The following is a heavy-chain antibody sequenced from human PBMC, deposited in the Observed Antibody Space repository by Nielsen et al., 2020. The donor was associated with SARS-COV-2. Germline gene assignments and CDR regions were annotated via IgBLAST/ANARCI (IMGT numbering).Heavy chain of an antibody. D-gene: IGHD6-13*01. V-gene: IGHV3-11*04. CDR3: ARLAGSSWTFDY. CDR2: ISSSGSTI. J-gene: IGHJ4*02. CDR1: GFTFSDYY. Sequence: GGSLRLSCAASGFTFSDYYMSWIRQAPGKGLEWVSYISSSGSTIYYADSMKGRFTISRDNAKSSLYLQVNSLRAEDTAVYYCARLAGSSWTFDYWGQGTLVTVSS.